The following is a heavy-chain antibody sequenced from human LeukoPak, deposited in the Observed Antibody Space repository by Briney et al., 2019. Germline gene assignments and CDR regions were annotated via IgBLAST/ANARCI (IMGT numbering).Heavy chain of an antibody. J-gene: IGHJ4*02. Sequence: PSETLSLTCTVSGGSISSGSYYWSWIRQPAGKGLEWIGRIYTSGSTNYNPSLKSRVTISVDTSKNQFSLKLSSVTAADTAVYYCARGPPLNPGDYDSSGYYYFDYWGQGTLVTVSS. CDR3: ARGPPLNPGDYDSSGYYYFDY. D-gene: IGHD3-22*01. CDR1: GGSISSGSYY. CDR2: IYTSGST. V-gene: IGHV4-61*02.